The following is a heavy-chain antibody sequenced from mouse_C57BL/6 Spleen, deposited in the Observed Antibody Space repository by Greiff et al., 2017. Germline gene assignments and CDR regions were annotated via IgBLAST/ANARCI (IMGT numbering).Heavy chain of an antibody. CDR2: INPNNGGT. J-gene: IGHJ1*03. D-gene: IGHD1-2*01. Sequence: VQLQQSGPELVKPGASVKMSCKASGYTFTDYNMHWVKQSHGKSLEWIGYINPNNGGTSYNQKFKGKATLTVNKSSSTAYMELRSLTSEESAVYDGASSILRTMFHWYFDVWGTGTTVTVSS. V-gene: IGHV1-22*01. CDR3: ASSILRTMFHWYFDV. CDR1: GYTFTDYN.